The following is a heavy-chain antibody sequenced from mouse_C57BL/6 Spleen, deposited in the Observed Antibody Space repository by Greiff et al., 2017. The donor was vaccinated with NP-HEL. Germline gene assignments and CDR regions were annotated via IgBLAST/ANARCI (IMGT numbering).Heavy chain of an antibody. V-gene: IGHV1-59*01. CDR3: ARRATLRGSDY. CDR1: GYTFTSYW. Sequence: QVQLKQPGAELVRPGTSVKLSCKASGYTFTSYWMHWVKQRPGQGLEWIGVIDPSDSYTNYNQKFKGKATLTVDTSSSTAYMQLSSLTSEDSAVYYCARRATLRGSDYWGQGTTLTVSS. J-gene: IGHJ2*01. D-gene: IGHD1-1*01. CDR2: IDPSDSYT.